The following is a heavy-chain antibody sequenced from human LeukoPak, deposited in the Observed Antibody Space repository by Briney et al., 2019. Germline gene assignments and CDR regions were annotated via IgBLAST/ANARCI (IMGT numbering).Heavy chain of an antibody. J-gene: IGHJ4*02. V-gene: IGHV3-30*02. CDR3: AKVLFPRIAAASDY. D-gene: IGHD6-13*01. Sequence: GVSLRLSCAASGFTFSSYGMHWVRQAPGKGLEWVAFIRYDGSNKYYADSVKGRFTISRDNSKNTLYLQMNSLRAEDTAVYYCAKVLFPRIAAASDYWGQGTLVTVSS. CDR2: IRYDGSNK. CDR1: GFTFSSYG.